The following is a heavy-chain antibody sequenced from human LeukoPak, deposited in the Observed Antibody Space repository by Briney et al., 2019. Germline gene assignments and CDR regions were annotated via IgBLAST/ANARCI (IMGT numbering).Heavy chain of an antibody. J-gene: IGHJ4*02. CDR3: VKVMSRSYDD. CDR2: ISGSGDNT. CDR1: GLTFSSYG. V-gene: IGHV3-23*01. D-gene: IGHD3-10*01. Sequence: GGSLRLSCVASGLTFSSYGMSWVRQTPGKGLEWVSGISGSGDNTYYAEFVQGRFTVSRDNSKNTLILQMNSLRAEDTAVYYCVKVMSRSYDDWGQGTLVTVSS.